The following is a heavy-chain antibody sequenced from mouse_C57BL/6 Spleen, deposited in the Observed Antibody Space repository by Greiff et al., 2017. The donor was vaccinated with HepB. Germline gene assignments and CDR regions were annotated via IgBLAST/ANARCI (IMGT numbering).Heavy chain of an antibody. D-gene: IGHD2-1*01. Sequence: QVQLQQSGPELVKPGASVKISCKASGYAFSSSWMNWVKQRPGKGLEWIGRIYPGDGDTNYNGKFKGKATLTADKSSSTAYMQLSSLTSEDSAVYFCARGGYYGIYWGQGTTLTVSS. CDR3: ARGGYYGIY. CDR1: GYAFSSSW. J-gene: IGHJ2*01. V-gene: IGHV1-82*01. CDR2: IYPGDGDT.